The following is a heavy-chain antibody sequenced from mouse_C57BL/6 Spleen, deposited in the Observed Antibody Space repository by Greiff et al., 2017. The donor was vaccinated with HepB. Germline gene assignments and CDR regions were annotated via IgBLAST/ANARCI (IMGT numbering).Heavy chain of an antibody. D-gene: IGHD2-10*01. CDR2: IEPNRGGT. J-gene: IGHJ3*01. V-gene: IGHV1-72*01. Sequence: VKLQQPGAELVKPGASVKLSCKASGFTFTSYWMHWVQQRPGRGLAWIGRIEPNRGGTKYNEKFKSKATLTVYKPSSTAYMQLSSLTSEDSAVYYCARGTYYGNPWFAYWGQGTLVTVSA. CDR3: ARGTYYGNPWFAY. CDR1: GFTFTSYW.